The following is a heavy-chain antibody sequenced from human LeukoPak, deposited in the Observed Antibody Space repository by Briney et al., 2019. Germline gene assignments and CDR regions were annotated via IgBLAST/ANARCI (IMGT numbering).Heavy chain of an antibody. CDR2: IYTSGST. J-gene: IGHJ4*02. D-gene: IGHD2-2*01. V-gene: IGHV4-4*07. CDR1: GDSINSFY. Sequence: SETLSLTCTVSGDSINSFYWSWIRQPAGKGLEWIGRIYTSGSTNYSHSLKSRVTMSVDTSKNQFSLKLSSVTAADTAVYYCARDVVAAVGSFDYRGQGTQVTVSS. CDR3: ARDVVAAVGSFDY.